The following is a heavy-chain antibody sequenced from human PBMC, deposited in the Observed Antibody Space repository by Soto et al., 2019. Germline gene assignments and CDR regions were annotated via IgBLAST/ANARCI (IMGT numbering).Heavy chain of an antibody. CDR1: GGTFSSYA. V-gene: IGHV1-69*13. Sequence: GASVKVSCKASGGTFSSYAISWVRQAPGQGLEWMGGIIPIFGTANYAQKFQGRVTITADESTSTAYMELSSLRSEDTAVYYCARVPFMAAVWFDPWGQRTLVTVSS. J-gene: IGHJ5*02. CDR3: ARVPFMAAVWFDP. D-gene: IGHD6-25*01. CDR2: IIPIFGTA.